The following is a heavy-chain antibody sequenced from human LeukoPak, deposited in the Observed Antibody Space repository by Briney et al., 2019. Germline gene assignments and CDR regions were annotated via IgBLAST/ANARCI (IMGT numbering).Heavy chain of an antibody. J-gene: IGHJ3*02. CDR3: AKDLWRFGEFPNAFEN. V-gene: IGHV3-23*01. CDR1: GCIFANYA. CDR2: ISGSGGDS. Sequence: PGGSLRLSCTTAGCIFANYAMAWVRQSAGKGLEWVSTISGSGGDSYYADSVRGRFTISRDNSKNTLYLQMNSLRAEDTAIYYSAKDLWRFGEFPNAFENWGKGTMVTGSS. D-gene: IGHD3-10*01.